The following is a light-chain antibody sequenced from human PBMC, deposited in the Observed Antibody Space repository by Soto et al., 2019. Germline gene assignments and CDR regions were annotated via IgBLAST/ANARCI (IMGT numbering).Light chain of an antibody. CDR3: QQYNSYPYA. J-gene: IGKJ2*01. CDR1: QSISSW. V-gene: IGKV1-5*03. CDR2: KAS. Sequence: DIQMTQSPSTLSASVGDRVTITCRASQSISSWLAWYQQKPGKAPNVVIYKASSFESGVPSRFSGSESGTEFTLTISSLQPDDFATYYCQQYNSYPYAFGQGTKLEIK.